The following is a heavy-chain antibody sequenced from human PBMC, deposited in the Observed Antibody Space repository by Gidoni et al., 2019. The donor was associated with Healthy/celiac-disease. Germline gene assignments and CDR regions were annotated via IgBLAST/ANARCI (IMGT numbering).Heavy chain of an antibody. D-gene: IGHD6-13*01. Sequence: QVQLVQSGAEVKKPGASVKVSCKVSGSTLTELSIHWVRRAPGKGLEWMGGFDPEDGETIYAQKFQGRVTMTEDTSTDTAYMELSSLRSEDTAVYYCATGLTITIAAAGGPYYYYYGMDVWGQGTTVTVSS. CDR3: ATGLTITIAAAGGPYYYYYGMDV. CDR2: FDPEDGET. J-gene: IGHJ6*02. V-gene: IGHV1-24*01. CDR1: GSTLTELS.